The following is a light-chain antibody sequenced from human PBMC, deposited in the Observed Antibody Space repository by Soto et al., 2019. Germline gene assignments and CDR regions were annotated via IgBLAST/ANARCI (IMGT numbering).Light chain of an antibody. V-gene: IGKV3-11*01. CDR1: QSVTTF. Sequence: EIVLTQSPATLSLSPGERATLSCRASQSVTTFLAWYQQKPGQAHRLLISDASDRATGIPARLSGSGSGTDFTLTISSLESEDFAVYYCQQRSNWPWTFVQGAKVEI. J-gene: IGKJ1*01. CDR3: QQRSNWPWT. CDR2: DAS.